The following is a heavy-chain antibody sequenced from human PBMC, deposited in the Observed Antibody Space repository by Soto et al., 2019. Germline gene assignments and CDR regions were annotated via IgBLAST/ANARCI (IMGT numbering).Heavy chain of an antibody. J-gene: IGHJ6*02. CDR3: ARVPYYYDSSGYSTSYYYYGMDV. Sequence: ASVKVSCKASGGTFSIYAISWVLQAPGQGLEWMGGIIPIFGTANYAQKFQGRVTITADESTSTAYMELSSLRSEDTAVYYCARVPYYYDSSGYSTSYYYYGMDVWGQGTTVTVSS. CDR2: IIPIFGTA. D-gene: IGHD3-22*01. V-gene: IGHV1-69*13. CDR1: GGTFSIYA.